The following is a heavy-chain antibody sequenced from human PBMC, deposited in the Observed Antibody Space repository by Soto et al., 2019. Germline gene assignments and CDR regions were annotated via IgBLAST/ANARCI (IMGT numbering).Heavy chain of an antibody. D-gene: IGHD3-10*01. CDR3: AAELGFGKLSVV. V-gene: IGHV1-69*01. J-gene: IGHJ6*02. CDR2: IIPLFGTT. CDR1: GDTFKNCV. Sequence: QVQVVQSGVEVRRPGSSVKVSCKASGDTFKNCVISWVRQAPGQGLEWMGGIIPLFGTTDFAQRFQGRLTITTDESTTTAYTELSRLSSEDTATYYCAAELGFGKLSVVWGQGTKVIVSS.